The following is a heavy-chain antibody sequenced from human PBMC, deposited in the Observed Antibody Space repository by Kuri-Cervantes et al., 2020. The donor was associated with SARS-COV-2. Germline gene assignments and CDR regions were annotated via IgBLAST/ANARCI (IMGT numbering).Heavy chain of an antibody. CDR1: GGSISSGSYY. Sequence: LRLSCTVSGGSISSGSYYWSWIRQPAGKGLEWIGRIYTSGSTNYNPSLKSRVTISVDTSKNQFSLKLSSVAAADTAVYYCARDRWELHDYWGQGTLVTVSS. D-gene: IGHD1-26*01. CDR3: ARDRWELHDY. CDR2: IYTSGST. J-gene: IGHJ4*02. V-gene: IGHV4-61*02.